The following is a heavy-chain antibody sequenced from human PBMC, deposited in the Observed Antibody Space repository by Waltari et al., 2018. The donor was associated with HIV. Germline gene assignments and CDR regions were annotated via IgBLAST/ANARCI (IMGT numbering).Heavy chain of an antibody. CDR1: GFTFSNYA. V-gene: IGHV3-23*01. D-gene: IGHD3-9*01. CDR2: IAASYGNT. Sequence: EALLLESGGDFVQPGGSLRLSCVGSGFTFSNYAMIWVRQAPGKGREWVSAIAASYGNTYYADSVRGRFTISKDNSANSLYLQMNSLRAEDTALYYCARILISGAFDIWGQGTMVAVSS. J-gene: IGHJ3*02. CDR3: ARILISGAFDI.